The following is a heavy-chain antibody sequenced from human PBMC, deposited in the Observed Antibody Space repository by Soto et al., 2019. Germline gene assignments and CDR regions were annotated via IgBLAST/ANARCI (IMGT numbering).Heavy chain of an antibody. V-gene: IGHV1-46*01. CDR1: GYTFTNSY. CDR3: ARNLAAGDY. Sequence: QVQLVQSGAEVKKPGASVKVSCKASGYTFTNSYIHWVRQAPGQGLEWMALLNPNGGSTNHAQNFQGRATVTRDTSTSTVYMELTSLTSEDTAVYYCARNLAAGDYWGQGTLVTVSS. D-gene: IGHD6-13*01. J-gene: IGHJ4*02. CDR2: LNPNGGST.